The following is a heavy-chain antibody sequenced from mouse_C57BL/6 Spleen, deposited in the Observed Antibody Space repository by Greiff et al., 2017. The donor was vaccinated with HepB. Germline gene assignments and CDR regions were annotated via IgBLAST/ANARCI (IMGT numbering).Heavy chain of an antibody. CDR1: GFTFSSYT. J-gene: IGHJ2*01. V-gene: IGHV5-9*01. Sequence: EVQRVESGVGLVKPGGSLKLSCAASGFTFSSYTMSWVRQTPEKRLEWVATISGGGGNTYYPDSVKGRFTISRDNAKNTLYLQMSSLRSEDTALYYCARHAQAFYFDYWGQGTTLTVSS. D-gene: IGHD3-2*02. CDR2: ISGGGGNT. CDR3: ARHAQAFYFDY.